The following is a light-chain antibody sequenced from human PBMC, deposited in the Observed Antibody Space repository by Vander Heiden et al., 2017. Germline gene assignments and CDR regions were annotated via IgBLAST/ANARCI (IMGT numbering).Light chain of an antibody. Sequence: DIQMTQSPSSLSAYVGDRVTITCRASQSISSYLNWYQQKPGKAPKLLIYAASSLQSGVPSRFSGSGSGTDFTLTISSLQPEDFAAYYCQQSYNTPATFGQGTKVEIK. CDR1: QSISSY. CDR3: QQSYNTPAT. V-gene: IGKV1-39*01. J-gene: IGKJ1*01. CDR2: AAS.